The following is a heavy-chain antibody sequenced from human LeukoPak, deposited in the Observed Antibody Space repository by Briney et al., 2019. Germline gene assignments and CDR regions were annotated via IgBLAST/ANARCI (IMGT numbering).Heavy chain of an antibody. Sequence: GGSLRLSCAASGFTFSSYAMSWVRQAPGKGLEWVTFVSYDGRNKYYADSVEGRFTVSRDSSKNTLSLQMNSLRADDTAMYYCATSTVVQVLRTAFDLWGQGTLVTVSS. CDR1: GFTFSSYA. V-gene: IGHV3-30*01. D-gene: IGHD3-10*01. J-gene: IGHJ3*01. CDR2: VSYDGRNK. CDR3: ATSTVVQVLRTAFDL.